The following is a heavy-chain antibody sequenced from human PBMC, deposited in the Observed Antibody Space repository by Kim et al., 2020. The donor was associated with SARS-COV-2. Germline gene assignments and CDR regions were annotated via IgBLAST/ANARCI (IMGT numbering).Heavy chain of an antibody. J-gene: IGHJ3*02. V-gene: IGHV3-33*06. CDR2: IWYDGSNK. CDR1: GFTFSSYA. CDR3: AKGGGTTIFGVVIIADAFDI. Sequence: GGSLRLSCAASGFTFSSYAMHWVRQAPGKGLEWVAVIWYDGSNKYYADSVKGRFTISRDNSKNTLYLQMNSLRAEDTAVYYCAKGGGTTIFGVVIIADAFDIWGQGTMVTVSS. D-gene: IGHD3-3*01.